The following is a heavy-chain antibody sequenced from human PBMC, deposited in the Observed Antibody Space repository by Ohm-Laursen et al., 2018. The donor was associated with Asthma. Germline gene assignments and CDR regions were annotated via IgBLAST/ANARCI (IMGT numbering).Heavy chain of an antibody. CDR3: ARVVPGVAIDY. Sequence: LSLTCAASGFTFSSSYMVWVRQVPGKGLECISYITPSSSPIHYSDSVKGRFTISRENAKNSLYLQMNSLRAEDTAVYYCARVVPGVAIDYWGQGTLVTVSS. CDR1: GFTFSSSY. CDR2: ITPSSSPI. D-gene: IGHD3-10*02. V-gene: IGHV3-48*01. J-gene: IGHJ4*02.